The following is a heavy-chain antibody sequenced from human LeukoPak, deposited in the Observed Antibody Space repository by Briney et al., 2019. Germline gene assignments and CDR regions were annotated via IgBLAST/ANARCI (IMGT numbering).Heavy chain of an antibody. CDR1: GFTFSSYG. V-gene: IGHV3-30*03. CDR2: ISYDGSNK. Sequence: GSLRLSCAASGFTFSSYGMHWVRQAPGQGLEWVAVISYDGSNKYYADSVKGRFTISRDNSKNTLYLQMNSLRAEDTAVYYCARDLPMVTIFGVVSIGFDYWGQGTLVTVSS. J-gene: IGHJ4*02. D-gene: IGHD3-3*01. CDR3: ARDLPMVTIFGVVSIGFDY.